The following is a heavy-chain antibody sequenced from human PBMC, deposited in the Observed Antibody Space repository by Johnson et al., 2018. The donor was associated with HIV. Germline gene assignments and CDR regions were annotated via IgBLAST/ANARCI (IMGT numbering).Heavy chain of an antibody. CDR3: ARDRSENAFDI. J-gene: IGHJ3*02. CDR2: ISYDGSNK. V-gene: IGHV3-30*14. Sequence: LEWVAVISYDGSNKYYADSVKGRFTISRDNSKNTLYLQMNSLRAEDTAVYYCARDRSENAFDIWGQGTMVTVSS.